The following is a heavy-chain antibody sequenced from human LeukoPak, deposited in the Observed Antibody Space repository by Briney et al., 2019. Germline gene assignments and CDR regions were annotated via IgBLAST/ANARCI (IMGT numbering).Heavy chain of an antibody. J-gene: IGHJ4*02. CDR3: VRDDDYGGNNFDY. Sequence: PGGSLRLSCAASGFTFSSYSMNWVRQAPGKGLEWVSSISSSSSYIYYADSVKGRFTISRDNAKNSLYLQMNSLRAEDTAVYYCVRDDDYGGNNFDYWGQGTLVTVSS. CDR1: GFTFSSYS. V-gene: IGHV3-21*01. D-gene: IGHD4-23*01. CDR2: ISSSSSYI.